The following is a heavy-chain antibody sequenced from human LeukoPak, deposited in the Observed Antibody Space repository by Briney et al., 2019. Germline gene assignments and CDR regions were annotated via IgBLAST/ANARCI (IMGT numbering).Heavy chain of an antibody. CDR2: ISSSSSYI. CDR1: GFTFSSYG. Sequence: GGSLRLSCAASGFTFSSYGMHWVRQAPGKGLEWVSSISSSSSYIYYADSVKGRFTISRDNAKNSLYLQMNSLRAEDTAVYYCARVLLWFGEPLAFDIWGQGTMVTVSS. J-gene: IGHJ3*02. V-gene: IGHV3-21*01. D-gene: IGHD3-10*01. CDR3: ARVLLWFGEPLAFDI.